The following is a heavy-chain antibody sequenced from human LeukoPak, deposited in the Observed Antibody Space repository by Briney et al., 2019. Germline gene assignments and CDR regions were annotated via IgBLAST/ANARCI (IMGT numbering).Heavy chain of an antibody. V-gene: IGHV4-61*02. Sequence: SETLSLTCTVSGGSISSGSYYWSWIRQPAGKELEWIGRIYTSGSTNYNPSLKSRVTISVDTSKNQFSLKLSSVTAADTAVYYCAREMVVPAAAGWFDPWGQGTLVTVSS. CDR1: GGSISSGSYY. D-gene: IGHD2-2*01. J-gene: IGHJ5*02. CDR3: AREMVVPAAAGWFDP. CDR2: IYTSGST.